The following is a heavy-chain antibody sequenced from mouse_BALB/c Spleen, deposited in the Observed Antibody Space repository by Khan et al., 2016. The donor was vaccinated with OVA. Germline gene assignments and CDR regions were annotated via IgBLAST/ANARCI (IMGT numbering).Heavy chain of an antibody. V-gene: IGHV1S135*01. Sequence: VQLKQSGPELMKPGTSVKISCKASGYSFTTYYIHWVMQSHGKSLEWIGYIDPFSGDTTFNQKFKGKATLTVDKSSSTAYIHLSNLTSEYSAIYDCTRHGYVAWFTYWGQGTLVTVSA. CDR2: IDPFSGDT. J-gene: IGHJ3*01. CDR1: GYSFTTYY. CDR3: TRHGYVAWFTY. D-gene: IGHD2-2*01.